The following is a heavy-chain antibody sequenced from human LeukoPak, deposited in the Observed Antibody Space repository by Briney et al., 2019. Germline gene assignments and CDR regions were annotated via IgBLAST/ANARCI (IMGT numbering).Heavy chain of an antibody. J-gene: IGHJ6*03. CDR1: GFTFSSYA. CDR3: ARGGCSSTSCYTDYYYYMDV. D-gene: IGHD2-2*02. Sequence: PGGSLRLSCAASGFTFSSYAMSWVRQAPGKGLEWVSAISGSGGSTYYADSVKGRFTISRDNSKNTLYLQMNSLRAEDTAVYYCARGGCSSTSCYTDYYYYMDVWGKGTTVTASS. CDR2: ISGSGGST. V-gene: IGHV3-23*01.